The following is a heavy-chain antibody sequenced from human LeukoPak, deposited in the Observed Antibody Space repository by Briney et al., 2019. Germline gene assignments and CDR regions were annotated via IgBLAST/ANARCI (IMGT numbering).Heavy chain of an antibody. V-gene: IGHV4-61*01. CDR3: ARVAGYSYGHDY. Sequence: SSETLSLTCTVSGGSVSSGSYYWSWIRQPPGKGLEWIGYIYYSGSTNYNPSLKSRVTISVDTSKNQFSLKLSSVTAADTAVYYCARVAGYSYGHDYWGQGTLVTVSS. CDR1: GGSVSSGSYY. J-gene: IGHJ4*02. D-gene: IGHD5-18*01. CDR2: IYYSGST.